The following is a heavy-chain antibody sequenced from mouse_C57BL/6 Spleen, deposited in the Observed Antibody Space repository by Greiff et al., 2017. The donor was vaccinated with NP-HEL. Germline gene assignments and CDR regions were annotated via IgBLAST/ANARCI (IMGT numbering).Heavy chain of an antibody. D-gene: IGHD1-1*01. CDR1: GYTFTSYW. CDR3: ARGRYYGSSPIFDY. J-gene: IGHJ2*01. CDR2: IHPNSGST. V-gene: IGHV1-64*01. Sequence: QVQLQQPGAELVKPGASVKLSCKASGYTFTSYWMHWVKQRPGQGLEWIGMIHPNSGSTNYNEKFKSKATLTVDKSSSTAYMQLSSLTSEDSAVYYCARGRYYGSSPIFDYWGQGTTLTVSS.